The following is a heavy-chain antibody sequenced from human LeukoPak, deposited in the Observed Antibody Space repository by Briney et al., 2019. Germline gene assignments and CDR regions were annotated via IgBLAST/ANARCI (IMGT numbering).Heavy chain of an antibody. J-gene: IGHJ4*02. Sequence: SQTLSLTCTVSGGSMSSGGHYWSWIRQHPGKGLEWIGYIYYSGTTYYNPSLKSRVTISADTSKNQFSLELSSVTAADTAVYYCARARGYSYENYFDYWGQGTLVAVSS. V-gene: IGHV4-31*03. CDR2: IYYSGTT. D-gene: IGHD5-18*01. CDR3: ARARGYSYENYFDY. CDR1: GGSMSSGGHY.